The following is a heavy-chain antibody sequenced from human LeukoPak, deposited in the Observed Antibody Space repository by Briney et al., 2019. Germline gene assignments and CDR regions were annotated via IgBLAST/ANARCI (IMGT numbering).Heavy chain of an antibody. CDR3: ARDERDSSGRYWDY. J-gene: IGHJ4*02. D-gene: IGHD6-19*01. V-gene: IGHV3-7*01. Sequence: SGGSLRLSCAACGFTFSSYWMSWVRQAPGKGLEWVANIKQDGSEKYYVDSVKGRFTISRDNAKNSLYLQMNSLRAEDTAVYYCARDERDSSGRYWDYWGQGTLVTVSS. CDR2: IKQDGSEK. CDR1: GFTFSSYW.